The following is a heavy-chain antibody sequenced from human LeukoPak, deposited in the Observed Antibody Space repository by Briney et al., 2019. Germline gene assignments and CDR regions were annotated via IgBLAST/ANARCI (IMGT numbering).Heavy chain of an antibody. CDR3: ARYRFDWLQNYFDY. J-gene: IGHJ4*02. CDR1: GFTFSSYG. Sequence: GGSLRLSCAAFGFTFSSYGMSWVRQAPGKGLEWVSAISGSGGSTYYADSVKGRFTISRDNSKNTLYLQMNSLRAEDTAVYYCARYRFDWLQNYFDYWGQGTLVTVSS. CDR2: ISGSGGST. D-gene: IGHD3-9*01. V-gene: IGHV3-23*01.